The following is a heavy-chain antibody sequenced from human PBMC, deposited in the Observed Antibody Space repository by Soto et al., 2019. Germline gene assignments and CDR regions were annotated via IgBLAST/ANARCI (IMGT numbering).Heavy chain of an antibody. V-gene: IGHV3-30-3*01. Sequence: GGSLRLSCAASGFTFSSYGMHWVRQAPGKGLEWVAVISHDGSNKHDADSVKGRFTISRDNSKNTLYLQMNSLRAEDTAVYYCARDYGDYGYYYGMDVWGQGTTVTVSS. D-gene: IGHD4-17*01. J-gene: IGHJ6*02. CDR1: GFTFSSYG. CDR2: ISHDGSNK. CDR3: ARDYGDYGYYYGMDV.